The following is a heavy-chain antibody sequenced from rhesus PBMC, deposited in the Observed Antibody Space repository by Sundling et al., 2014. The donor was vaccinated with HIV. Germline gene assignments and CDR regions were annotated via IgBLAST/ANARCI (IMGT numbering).Heavy chain of an antibody. Sequence: QLQLQESGPGLVKPSETLSLTCAVSGGSISSNFWSWIRQAPGKGLEWIGRIYGYDGSTYYNPSLKSRVTISIDTSRTQFFLKLTSVTAADTAIYYCARDRGGIVAGTTFSFWGQGALVTVSS. CDR2: IYGYDGST. J-gene: IGHJ1*01. D-gene: IGHD1-1*01. CDR1: GGSISSNF. V-gene: IGHV4-173*01. CDR3: ARDRGGIVAGTTFSF.